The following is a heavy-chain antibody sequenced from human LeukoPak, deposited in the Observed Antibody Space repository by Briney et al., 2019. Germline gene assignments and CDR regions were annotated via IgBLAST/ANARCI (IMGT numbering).Heavy chain of an antibody. CDR1: EFPFSGYE. D-gene: IGHD3-22*01. CDR3: AGADYYDSSGWD. V-gene: IGHV3-48*03. CDR2: ISSSGSPI. J-gene: IGHJ4*02. Sequence: GGSLRLSCAASEFPFSGYEMNWVRQAPGKGLKWVSYISSSGSPIYYADSVKGRFTISRDNAKNSLYLQMNSLRAEDTAVYYCAGADYYDSSGWDWGQGTLVTVSS.